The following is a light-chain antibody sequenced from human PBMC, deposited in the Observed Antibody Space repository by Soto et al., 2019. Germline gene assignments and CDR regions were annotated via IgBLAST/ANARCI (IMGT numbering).Light chain of an antibody. CDR3: LQDHNYPLT. CDR2: AAS. CDR1: QDIRSD. Sequence: AIQMTQFPSSLSASVGDRVTMSCRASQDIRSDSGWYQQRPGKAPKLLIYAASSLQSGVPSRFSGSGSGTDFTLTIGSLQPEDFATYYCLQDHNYPLTFGGGTKVDI. V-gene: IGKV1-6*02. J-gene: IGKJ4*01.